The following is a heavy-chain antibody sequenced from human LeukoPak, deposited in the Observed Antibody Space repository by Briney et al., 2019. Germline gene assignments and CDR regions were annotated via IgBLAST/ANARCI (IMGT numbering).Heavy chain of an antibody. CDR1: GGTFSSYA. J-gene: IGHJ4*02. CDR2: ISAYNGNT. V-gene: IGHV1-18*01. CDR3: AREVGRRGGGGCDY. D-gene: IGHD2-15*01. Sequence: ASVKASCKASGGTFSSYAISWVRQAPGQGLEWMGWISAYNGNTNYAQKLQGRVTMTTDTSTSTAYMELRSLRSDDTAVYYCAREVGRRGGGGCDYWGQGTLVTVSS.